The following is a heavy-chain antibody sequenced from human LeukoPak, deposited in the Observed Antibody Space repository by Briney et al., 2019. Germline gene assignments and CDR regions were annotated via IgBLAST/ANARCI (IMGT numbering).Heavy chain of an antibody. Sequence: PGGSLRLSCAASGFIFSNYAMNWVRQAPGKGLEWVSSISSRSSFKYYADSVKGRFTTSRDNAKNSLYLQMNSLRAEDTAVYYCAKEEYYYDSNGYYFERDWGQGILVTVSS. D-gene: IGHD3-22*01. CDR3: AKEEYYYDSNGYYFERD. V-gene: IGHV3-21*01. CDR2: ISSRSSFK. J-gene: IGHJ1*01. CDR1: GFIFSNYA.